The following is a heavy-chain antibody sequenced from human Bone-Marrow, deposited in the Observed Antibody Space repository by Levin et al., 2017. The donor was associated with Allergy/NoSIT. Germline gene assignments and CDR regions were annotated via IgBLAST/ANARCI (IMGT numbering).Heavy chain of an antibody. J-gene: IGHJ4*02. Sequence: GESLKISCKASGYIFTGYYLHWVRLAPGQGLEWMGWMNPNSGATNYAQKFQGRVTLTRDTSINTAYMDLSTLRSDDTAMYYCARAPGRGWHDYWGQGTLVTVSS. CDR2: MNPNSGAT. CDR3: ARAPGRGWHDY. CDR1: GYIFTGYY. V-gene: IGHV1-2*02. D-gene: IGHD6-19*01.